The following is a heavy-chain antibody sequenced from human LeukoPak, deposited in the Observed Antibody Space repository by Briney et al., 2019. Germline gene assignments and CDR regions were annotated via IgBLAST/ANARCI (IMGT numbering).Heavy chain of an antibody. V-gene: IGHV4-30-4*08. CDR2: IYYSGST. Sequence: SQTLSLTCTVSGGSINNGDYYWSWIRQPPGKGLEWIGYIYYSGSTNYNPSLKSRVTISVDTSKNQFSLKLSSVTAADTAVYYCARLVAARPTNWFDPWGQGTLVTVSS. CDR1: GGSINNGDYY. CDR3: ARLVAARPTNWFDP. D-gene: IGHD6-6*01. J-gene: IGHJ5*02.